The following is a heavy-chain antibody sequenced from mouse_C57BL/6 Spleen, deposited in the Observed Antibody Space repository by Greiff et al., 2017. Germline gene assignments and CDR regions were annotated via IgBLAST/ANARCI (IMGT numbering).Heavy chain of an antibody. Sequence: VQLQQSGPELVKPGASVKISCKASGYAFSSSWMNWVKQRPGKGLEWIGRIYPGDGDTNYNGKFKGKATLTADKSSSTAYMQLSSLTSEDSAVYFCARDDYYGSGFAYWGQGTLVTVSA. D-gene: IGHD1-2*01. CDR3: ARDDYYGSGFAY. J-gene: IGHJ3*01. CDR1: GYAFSSSW. CDR2: IYPGDGDT. V-gene: IGHV1-82*01.